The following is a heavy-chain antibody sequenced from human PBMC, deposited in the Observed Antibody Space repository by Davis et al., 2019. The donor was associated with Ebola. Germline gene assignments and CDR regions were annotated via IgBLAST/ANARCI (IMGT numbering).Heavy chain of an antibody. Sequence: GESLKISCAVSGFTFSNYNMNWVRQTPGKGLEWVSHISDDSSFTYYADSVKGRFTISRDNAKNSLYLQLNTIRDEDTAVYFCVSAGWDHWGQGTLVTVSS. CDR1: GFTFSNYN. D-gene: IGHD2-15*01. CDR2: ISDDSSFT. CDR3: VSAGWDH. V-gene: IGHV3-48*02. J-gene: IGHJ4*02.